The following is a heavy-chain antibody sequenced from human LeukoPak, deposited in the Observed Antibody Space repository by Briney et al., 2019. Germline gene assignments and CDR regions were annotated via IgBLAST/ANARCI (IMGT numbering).Heavy chain of an antibody. CDR3: AREPPPAGMDV. CDR2: ISSSSYI. J-gene: IGHJ6*04. V-gene: IGHV3-21*01. Sequence: PGGSLRLSCAASGFTFSSYCMNWVRQAPGKGLEWVSSISSSSYIYYADSVKGRFTISRDNAKNSLYLQMNSLRAEDTAVYYCAREPPPAGMDVWGKGTTVTVSS. CDR1: GFTFSSYC.